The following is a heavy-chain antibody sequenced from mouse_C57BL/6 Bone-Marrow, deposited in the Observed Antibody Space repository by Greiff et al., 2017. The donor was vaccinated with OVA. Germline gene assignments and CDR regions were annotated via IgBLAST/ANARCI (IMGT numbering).Heavy chain of an antibody. D-gene: IGHD4-1*01. Sequence: VQLKESGPVLVKPGASVKMSCKASGYTFTDYYMNWVKQSHGKSLEWIGVINPYNGGTSYNQKFKGKATLTVDKSSSTAYMELNSLTSEDSAVYYCERGVLTGSAWFAYWGQGTLVTVSA. CDR1: GYTFTDYY. J-gene: IGHJ3*01. CDR3: ERGVLTGSAWFAY. CDR2: INPYNGGT. V-gene: IGHV1-19*01.